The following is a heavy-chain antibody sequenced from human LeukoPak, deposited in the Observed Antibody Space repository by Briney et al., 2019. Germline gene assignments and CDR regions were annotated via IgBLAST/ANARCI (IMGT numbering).Heavy chain of an antibody. V-gene: IGHV4-4*07. Sequence: ETLSLTFTGSGGSISSYHWGWVREPPGEGLEWVGRIYTSGSTNYNPSLKSRVTMSVDTSKNQFSLKLSSVTAADTAVYYCAGSVAGTGHGWFDPWGQGTLVTVSS. D-gene: IGHD6-19*01. J-gene: IGHJ5*02. CDR2: IYTSGST. CDR3: AGSVAGTGHGWFDP. CDR1: GGSISSYH.